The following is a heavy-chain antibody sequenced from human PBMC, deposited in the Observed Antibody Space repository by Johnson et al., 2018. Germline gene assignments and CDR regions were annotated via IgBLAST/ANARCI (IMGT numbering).Heavy chain of an antibody. Sequence: QVQLVQSGAEVKKPGASVKVSCKASGYTFTSYDINWVRQATGQGLEWMGWMNPNSGNTGYAQKFQGRVSMTRNISISTAFMEVSRLRTEDTAVYYCARDLYTKGGVYYYYMGVWGQGTMVTVSS. CDR2: MNPNSGNT. D-gene: IGHD3-16*01. V-gene: IGHV1-8*01. CDR3: ARDLYTKGGVYYYYMGV. J-gene: IGHJ6*03. CDR1: GYTFTSYD.